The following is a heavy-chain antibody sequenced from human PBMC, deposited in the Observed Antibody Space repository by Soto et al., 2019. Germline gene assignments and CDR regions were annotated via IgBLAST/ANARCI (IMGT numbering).Heavy chain of an antibody. D-gene: IGHD3-16*02. Sequence: GESLQISCTGSVYGFINYWIAWGRQKPGQRLEWLGIIYPGESDSRYSPSFQGQVTFSADKSINTAYLHLNSLRAPDTAIYYCFRGLPTERYHHALWGQRTYVTRSS. J-gene: IGHJ1*01. CDR3: FRGLPTERYHHAL. V-gene: IGHV5-51*01. CDR2: IYPGESDS. CDR1: VYGFINYW.